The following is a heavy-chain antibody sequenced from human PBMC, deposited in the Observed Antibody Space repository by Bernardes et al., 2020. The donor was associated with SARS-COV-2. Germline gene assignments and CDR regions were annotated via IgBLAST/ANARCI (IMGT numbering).Heavy chain of an antibody. D-gene: IGHD4-17*01. V-gene: IGHV3-33*06. Sequence: GRSLRLCCAVSGFTFSSYAMHWVRKAPGKGLEWVAVIWYDGSHQYYADSVRGRFTISRDNSKNTLYLQMNSLRAEDTALYFCAKEQTFYGDFDFDYWGQGTLVTVSS. CDR2: IWYDGSHQ. CDR3: AKEQTFYGDFDFDY. CDR1: GFTFSSYA. J-gene: IGHJ4*02.